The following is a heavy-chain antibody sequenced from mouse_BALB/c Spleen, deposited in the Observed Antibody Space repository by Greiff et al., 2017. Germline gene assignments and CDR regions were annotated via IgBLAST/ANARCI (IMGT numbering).Heavy chain of an antibody. J-gene: IGHJ4*01. CDR1: GFTFSNYW. CDR3: TRTTATNAMDY. V-gene: IGHV6-6*02. CDR2: IRLKSNNYAT. D-gene: IGHD1-2*01. Sequence: EVMLVESGGGLVQPGGSMKLSCVASGFTFSNYWMNWVRQSPEKGLEWVAEIRLKSNNYATHYAESVKGRFTISRDDSKSSVYLQMNNLRAEDTGIYYCTRTTATNAMDYWGQGTSVTVSS.